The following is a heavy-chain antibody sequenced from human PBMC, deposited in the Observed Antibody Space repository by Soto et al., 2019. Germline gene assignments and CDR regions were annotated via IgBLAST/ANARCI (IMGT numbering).Heavy chain of an antibody. Sequence: ASVKVSCKASGYTFTSYDINWVRQATGQGLEWMGWMNPNSGNTGYAQKFQGRVTMTRNTSISTAYMELSSLRSEDTAVYYCARAHSSSRYYYYYYYMDVWGKGTTVTVSS. CDR3: ARAHSSSRYYYYYYYMDV. J-gene: IGHJ6*03. D-gene: IGHD6-13*01. CDR1: GYTFTSYD. CDR2: MNPNSGNT. V-gene: IGHV1-8*01.